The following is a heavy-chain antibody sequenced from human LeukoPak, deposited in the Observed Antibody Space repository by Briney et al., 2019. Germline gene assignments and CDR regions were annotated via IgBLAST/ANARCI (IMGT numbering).Heavy chain of an antibody. CDR2: ISSGNTT. V-gene: IGHV3-11*04. Sequence: GGSLRLSCAASGFTFSDNYMSWIRQAPGKGLEWVSYISSGNTTYNADSVKGRFSITRDNAKNSLYLQMNSLRAEDTAVYYCARDRRYYDSSGYYGAYWGQGTLVTVSS. J-gene: IGHJ4*02. CDR1: GFTFSDNY. D-gene: IGHD3-22*01. CDR3: ARDRRYYDSSGYYGAY.